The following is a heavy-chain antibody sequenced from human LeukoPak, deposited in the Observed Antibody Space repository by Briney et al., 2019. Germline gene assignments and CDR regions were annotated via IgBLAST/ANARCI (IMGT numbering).Heavy chain of an antibody. Sequence: QSGGSLRLSCAASGFSFSTYSMNWVRQAAGKGLEWVSYISSGSGIVHYVDSVKGRFTISRDNAKNSLYLQMDSLRAEDTAVYYCARDPSLYCATTSCYDLDYWGQGTLVTVSS. V-gene: IGHV3-48*04. CDR1: GFSFSTYS. J-gene: IGHJ4*02. D-gene: IGHD2-2*01. CDR3: ARDPSLYCATTSCYDLDY. CDR2: ISSGSGIV.